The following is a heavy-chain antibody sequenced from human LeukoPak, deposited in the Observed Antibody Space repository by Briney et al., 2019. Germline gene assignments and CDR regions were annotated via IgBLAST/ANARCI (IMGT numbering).Heavy chain of an antibody. J-gene: IGHJ5*02. CDR3: ARPGRSGSYYNYLVRRWFDP. D-gene: IGHD3-10*01. CDR1: GLTFSSYS. V-gene: IGHV3-21*01. Sequence: GGSLRLSCAASGLTFSSYSMNWVRQAPGKGLEWVSSISSSSSYIYYADSVKGRFTISRDNAKNSLYLQMNSLRAEDTAVYYCARPGRSGSYYNYLVRRWFDPWGQGTLVTVSS. CDR2: ISSSSSYI.